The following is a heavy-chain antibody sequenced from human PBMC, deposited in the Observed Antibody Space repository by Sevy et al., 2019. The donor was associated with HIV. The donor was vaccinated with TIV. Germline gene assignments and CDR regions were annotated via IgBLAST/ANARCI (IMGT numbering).Heavy chain of an antibody. Sequence: SETLSLTCVVYGGSFSGYYWSWIRQPPGKGLEWIGEINHSGSTNYNPSLKSRVTISADTSKNQFSLKLSSVTAADTAVYYCATRRGHPSFDYWGQGTLVTVSS. CDR2: INHSGST. J-gene: IGHJ4*02. CDR1: GGSFSGYY. CDR3: ATRRGHPSFDY. V-gene: IGHV4-34*01.